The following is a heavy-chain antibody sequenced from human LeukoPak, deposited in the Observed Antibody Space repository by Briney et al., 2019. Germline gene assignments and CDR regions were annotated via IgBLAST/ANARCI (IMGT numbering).Heavy chain of an antibody. CDR3: TRDYSGDY. Sequence: GASVKVSCKASGYTFTGYYMHWVRQAPGQGLEWMGWINPNSGGTNYGQKFQGRVTMTTDTSTSTAYMELRRLRSDDTAVYYCTRDYSGDYWGQGTLVTVSS. CDR2: INPNSGGT. J-gene: IGHJ4*02. D-gene: IGHD3-10*01. CDR1: GYTFTGYY. V-gene: IGHV1-2*02.